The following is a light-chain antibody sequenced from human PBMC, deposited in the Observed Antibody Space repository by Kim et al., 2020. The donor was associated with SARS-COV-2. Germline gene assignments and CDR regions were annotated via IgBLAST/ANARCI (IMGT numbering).Light chain of an antibody. V-gene: IGKV1-39*01. CDR1: QNIDNF. CDR3: QQSYSTPRT. Sequence: ASGGDRITITCRASQNIDNFLNWYQQKPGKAPNLLIYAASSLQSCVPSRFSGSGSETDFTLTIGSLQPEDFATYYCQQSYSTPRTFGQGTKVDIK. J-gene: IGKJ1*01. CDR2: AAS.